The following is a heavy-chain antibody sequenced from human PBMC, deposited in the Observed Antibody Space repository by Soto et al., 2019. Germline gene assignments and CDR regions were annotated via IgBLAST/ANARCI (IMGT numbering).Heavy chain of an antibody. J-gene: IGHJ6*02. Sequence: GXSVKVSFNASGYTFTSYAMHLVRHTPGQRLEWMGWINAGNGNTKYSQKFQGRVTITRDTSASTAYMELSSLRSQDTAVYYCARGNDLPYYYYGLDVWGQGTTVTVSS. CDR3: ARGNDLPYYYYGLDV. CDR1: GYTFTSYA. D-gene: IGHD1-1*01. V-gene: IGHV1-3*01. CDR2: INAGNGNT.